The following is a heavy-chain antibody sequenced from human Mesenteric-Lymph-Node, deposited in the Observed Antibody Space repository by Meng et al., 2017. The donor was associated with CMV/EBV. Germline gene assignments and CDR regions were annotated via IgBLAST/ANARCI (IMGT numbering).Heavy chain of an antibody. V-gene: IGHV6-1*01. CDR1: GERISSNNAA. J-gene: IGHJ4*02. CDR2: TYYRSESYN. CDR3: AYFGDLPPLW. Sequence: HLNPYGPGLRNSSQTLSVTVTYSGERISSNNAAWNWTRQSPSRGLEWLGRTYYRSESYNDYAVSVKSRISVNLDTSKNQLSLHLNFVTPEDTAVYYCAYFGDLPPLWWGQGTLVTVSS. D-gene: IGHD3-16*01.